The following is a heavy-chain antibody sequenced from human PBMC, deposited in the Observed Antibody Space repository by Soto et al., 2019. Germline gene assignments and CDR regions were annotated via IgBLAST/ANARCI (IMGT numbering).Heavy chain of an antibody. CDR3: ARYCSGGSSYYFEY. CDR2: IKTDGSIT. D-gene: IGHD2-15*01. CDR1: GFAFSSYW. V-gene: IGHV3-74*01. J-gene: IGHJ4*02. Sequence: GGSLRLSCAASGFAFSSYWMNWVRQVPGKGLVWVSSIKTDGSITTYADSVKGRFTNSRDNAKNTLYLQMNSLRVEDTAVYYCARYCSGGSSYYFEYWGQGTLVTVSS.